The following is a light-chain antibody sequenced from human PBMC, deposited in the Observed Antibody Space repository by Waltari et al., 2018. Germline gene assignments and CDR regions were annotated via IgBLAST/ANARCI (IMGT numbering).Light chain of an antibody. J-gene: IGKJ4*01. CDR3: QEYDSLPIT. CDR2: KAS. Sequence: DIQMTQSPSTLPASVGDRVTITCRASQYVKNYLAWFQQKPGKAPKVLIHKASRLESGVPSRFSGSGFGTEFILSISSLQPDDFATYYCQEYDSLPITFGGGTKVEIK. CDR1: QYVKNY. V-gene: IGKV1-5*03.